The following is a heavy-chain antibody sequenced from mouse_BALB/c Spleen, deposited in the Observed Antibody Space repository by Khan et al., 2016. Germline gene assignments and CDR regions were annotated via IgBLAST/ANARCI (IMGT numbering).Heavy chain of an antibody. CDR2: IWAGGST. CDR3: ARSKYRARY. Sequence: QVQLKESGPGLVAPSQSLSITCTVYGYSLTRYGVHWVRQPPGKGLEWLGLIWAGGSTNYNWALMSRLSISIDHSKSIVFLIMNSLQTDDTALYYCARSKYRARYWGQGTTLTVSS. J-gene: IGHJ2*01. D-gene: IGHD3-3*01. V-gene: IGHV2-9*02. CDR1: GYSLTRYG.